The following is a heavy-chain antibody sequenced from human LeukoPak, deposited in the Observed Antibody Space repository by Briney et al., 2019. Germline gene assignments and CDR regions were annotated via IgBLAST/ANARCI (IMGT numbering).Heavy chain of an antibody. V-gene: IGHV4-39*01. D-gene: IGHD3-22*01. Sequence: SETLSLTCTVSGGSINSSSYYWGWIRQPPGKGLEWIGSIFYSGNTYDNPSLKSRVTISVDTSKNQFSLKLSSVTAADTAVYYCARHFTGYYYDSSGYPPEYFQHWGQGTLVTVSS. CDR1: GGSINSSSYY. CDR3: ARHFTGYYYDSSGYPPEYFQH. CDR2: IFYSGNT. J-gene: IGHJ1*01.